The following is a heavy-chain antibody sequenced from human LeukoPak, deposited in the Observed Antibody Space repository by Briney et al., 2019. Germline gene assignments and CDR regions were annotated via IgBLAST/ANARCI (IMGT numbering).Heavy chain of an antibody. CDR2: ISSSSSYI. Sequence: GGSLRLSCAASGFTFSSYSMNWVRQAPGKGLEWVSSISSSSSYIYYADSVKGRFTISRHNAKNSLYVQMNGLRAEDTAVYYCARAREYCSGGSCWFDPWGQGTLVTVSS. D-gene: IGHD2-15*01. CDR1: GFTFSSYS. J-gene: IGHJ5*02. V-gene: IGHV3-21*01. CDR3: ARAREYCSGGSCWFDP.